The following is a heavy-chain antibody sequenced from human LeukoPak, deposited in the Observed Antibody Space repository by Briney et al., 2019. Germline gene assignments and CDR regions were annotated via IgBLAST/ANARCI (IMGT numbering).Heavy chain of an antibody. D-gene: IGHD3-22*01. V-gene: IGHV3-30-3*02. CDR1: GFTFSSYA. CDR2: ISYDGSNK. CDR3: AKSHDSSGSDY. Sequence: GGSLRLSCAASGFTFSSYAMHWVRQAPGKGLEWVAVISYDGSNKYYADSVEGRITISRDNSKNTLYLQMNSLRAEDTAVYYCAKSHDSSGSDYWGQGTLVTVSS. J-gene: IGHJ4*02.